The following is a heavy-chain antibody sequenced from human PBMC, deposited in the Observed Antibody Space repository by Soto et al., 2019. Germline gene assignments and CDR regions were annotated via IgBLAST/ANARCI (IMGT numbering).Heavy chain of an antibody. Sequence: PSETLSLTCTVSGGSISSYYWSWIRQPPGKGLEWIGYIYYSGSTNYNPSLKGRVTISVDTSKNQFSLKLSSVTAADTAVYYCARESTTYYYDSSGYYYEGTFDYWGQGTLVTVSS. J-gene: IGHJ4*02. CDR3: ARESTTYYYDSSGYYYEGTFDY. V-gene: IGHV4-59*01. CDR1: GGSISSYY. D-gene: IGHD3-22*01. CDR2: IYYSGST.